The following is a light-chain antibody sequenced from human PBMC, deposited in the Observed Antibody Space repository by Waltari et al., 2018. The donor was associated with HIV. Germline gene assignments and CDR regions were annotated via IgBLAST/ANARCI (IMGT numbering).Light chain of an antibody. CDR3: QQYINWPPYT. J-gene: IGKJ2*01. V-gene: IGKV3-11*01. CDR1: QRVSGY. Sequence: EIVLTQSPATLSLSPGERATLSCRASQRVSGYSAWYQQKPGQAPRLLISDSSSRATGIPARFSGSGSGPDFTLTISSLQSEDFAIYYCQQYINWPPYTFGQGTKLEI. CDR2: DSS.